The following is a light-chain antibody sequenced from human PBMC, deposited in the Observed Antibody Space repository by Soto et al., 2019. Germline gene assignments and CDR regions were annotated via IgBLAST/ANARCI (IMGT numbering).Light chain of an antibody. J-gene: IGKJ4*01. CDR2: AAS. CDR1: QGIGSW. V-gene: IGKV1-12*01. Sequence: DIQMTQSPSSVSASVGDGVTITCRASQGIGSWLAWYQQKPGKAPKLLISAASSLQSGVPSRFSGSGSGTDFTLTISSLQPEDFATYYCQQANSFPLTFSGGTKVEIK. CDR3: QQANSFPLT.